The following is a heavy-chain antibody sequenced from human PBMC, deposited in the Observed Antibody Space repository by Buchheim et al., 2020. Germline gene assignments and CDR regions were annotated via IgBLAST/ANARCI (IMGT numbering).Heavy chain of an antibody. CDR3: AKDHRPYDSSGYIFGY. D-gene: IGHD3-22*01. J-gene: IGHJ4*02. Sequence: QVQLVESGGGVVQPGRSLRLSCAASGFTFSSYGVHWVRQAPGKGLEWVAVISYDGSNKYYADSVKGRFTISRDNSKNTLYLQMNSLRAEDTAVYYCAKDHRPYDSSGYIFGYWGQGTL. V-gene: IGHV3-30*18. CDR1: GFTFSSYG. CDR2: ISYDGSNK.